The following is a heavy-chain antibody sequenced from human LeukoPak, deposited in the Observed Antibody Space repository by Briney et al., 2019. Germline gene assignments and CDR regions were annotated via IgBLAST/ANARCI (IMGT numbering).Heavy chain of an antibody. D-gene: IGHD3-22*01. J-gene: IGHJ4*02. Sequence: GASVKVSCKTSGYTFSDYYVHWVRQVPGQGLEWVGWIHPRTGGTNYAQKFQGWVTITRDTAINTAHMEMERLKSDDTAVYFCAVGKVVVTNSPFDHWGQATLVTVAS. CDR2: IHPRTGGT. CDR3: AVGKVVVTNSPFDH. V-gene: IGHV1-2*04. CDR1: GYTFSDYY.